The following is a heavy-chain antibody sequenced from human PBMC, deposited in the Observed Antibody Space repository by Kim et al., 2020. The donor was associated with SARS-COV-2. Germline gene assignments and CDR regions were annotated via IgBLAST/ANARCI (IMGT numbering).Heavy chain of an antibody. CDR3: TTICGGDCYSDWGYYDYGMDV. CDR2: IKSKTDGGTT. J-gene: IGHJ6*02. Sequence: GGSLRLSCAASGFTFSNAWMSWLRQAPGKGLEWVGRIKSKTDGGTTDYAAPVKGRFTISRDDSKNTLYLQMNSLKTEDTAVYYCTTICGGDCYSDWGYYDYGMDVWGQGTTVTVSS. CDR1: GFTFSNAW. D-gene: IGHD2-21*02. V-gene: IGHV3-15*01.